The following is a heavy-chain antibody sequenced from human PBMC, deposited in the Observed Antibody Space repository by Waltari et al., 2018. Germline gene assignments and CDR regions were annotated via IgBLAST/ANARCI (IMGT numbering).Heavy chain of an antibody. CDR1: GYSISSGYY. J-gene: IGHJ3*02. V-gene: IGHV4-38-2*01. CDR2: IYNSGST. D-gene: IGHD6-13*01. Sequence: QVQLQESCPGLVKPSETLSLTCAVSGYSISSGYYWGWIRQPPGKGVEWIGSIYNSGSTYYNPSLKSRVTRSVDTSKNQFSLKLSSVTAADTAVYYCARPRKYSSSWYAFDIWGQGTMVTVSS. CDR3: ARPRKYSSSWYAFDI.